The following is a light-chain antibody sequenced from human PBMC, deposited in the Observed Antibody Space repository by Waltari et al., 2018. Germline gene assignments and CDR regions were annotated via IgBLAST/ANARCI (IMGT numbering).Light chain of an antibody. CDR2: ANY. Sequence: QSVLTQPPLASGTPGQRVTISCSGNSSNIGITTVTWYQQLPGTAPKLLIYANYHRPSGVPDRFSASKSDTSASLAISGLQSEDEADYFCATWDDSLNGRVFGGGTKLAVL. V-gene: IGLV1-44*01. CDR1: SSNIGITT. CDR3: ATWDDSLNGRV. J-gene: IGLJ3*02.